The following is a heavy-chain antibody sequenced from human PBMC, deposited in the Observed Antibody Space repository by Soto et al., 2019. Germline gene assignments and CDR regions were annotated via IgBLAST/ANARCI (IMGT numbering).Heavy chain of an antibody. CDR3: ARWDSISGWYIHWYFDF. J-gene: IGHJ2*01. CDR2: ISAYNGNT. Sequence: QVQLVQSGAEVKKPGASVKVSCKASGYTFTSYGISWVRQAPGQGLEWMGWISAYNGNTNYAQKLQGRVTMTTDTSTSTDYMELRSLRSDDTAVYYCARWDSISGWYIHWYFDFWGRGTLVTVSS. V-gene: IGHV1-18*01. CDR1: GYTFTSYG. D-gene: IGHD6-19*01.